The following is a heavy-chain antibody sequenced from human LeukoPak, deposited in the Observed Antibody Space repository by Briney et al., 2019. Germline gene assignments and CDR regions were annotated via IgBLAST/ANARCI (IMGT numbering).Heavy chain of an antibody. V-gene: IGHV3-48*04. CDR1: GFTFSSYS. CDR3: ARVELRWSNPGDAFDI. J-gene: IGHJ3*02. CDR2: ISSSSSTI. Sequence: GGSLRLSCAASGFTFSSYSMNWVRQAPGKGREWVSYISSSSSTIYYADSVKGRFTISRDNAKNSLYLQMNSLRAEDTAVYYCARVELRWSNPGDAFDIWGQGTMVTVSS. D-gene: IGHD4-23*01.